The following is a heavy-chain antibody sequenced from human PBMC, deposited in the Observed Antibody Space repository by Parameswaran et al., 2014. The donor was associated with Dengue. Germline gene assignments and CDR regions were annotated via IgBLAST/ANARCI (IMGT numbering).Heavy chain of an antibody. Sequence: GESLKISCAASAFTFSPYNMNWVRQAPGKGLEWVSSISSTNYTYYADSVKGRFTISRDHAKNSLYLQMNSLRADDTAMYYCAHGIAAAGAFDIWGQGTMVTVSS. V-gene: IGHV3-21*01. D-gene: IGHD6-13*01. CDR2: ISSTNYT. CDR1: AFTFSPYN. CDR3: AHGIAAAGAFDI. J-gene: IGHJ3*02.